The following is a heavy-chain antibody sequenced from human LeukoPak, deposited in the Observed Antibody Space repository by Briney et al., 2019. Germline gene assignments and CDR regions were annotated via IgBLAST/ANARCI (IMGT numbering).Heavy chain of an antibody. CDR1: GYSFTSYW. D-gene: IGHD4-17*01. Sequence: GESLKISCKGSGYSFTSYWIGWVRQMPGKGLEWMGIIYPGDSDTRYSPSFQGQVTISADKSISTAYLQWSSLKASDTAMYYCVRQYGDYRIYYYYGMDVWGQGTTVTVSS. V-gene: IGHV5-51*01. CDR2: IYPGDSDT. CDR3: VRQYGDYRIYYYYGMDV. J-gene: IGHJ6*02.